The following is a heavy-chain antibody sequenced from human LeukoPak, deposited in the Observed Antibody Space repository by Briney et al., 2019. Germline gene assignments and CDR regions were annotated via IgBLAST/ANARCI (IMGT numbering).Heavy chain of an antibody. J-gene: IGHJ5*02. CDR1: GGSFSGYY. D-gene: IGHD3-22*01. V-gene: IGHV4-34*01. CDR3: ARGLRYDSS. CDR2: INHSGST. Sequence: PSETLSLTCAVYGGSFSGYYWSWIRQPPGKGLEWIGEINHSGSTNYNPSLKSRVTISVDTSKNQFSLKLSSVAAADTAVYYCARGLRYDSSWGQGTLVTVSS.